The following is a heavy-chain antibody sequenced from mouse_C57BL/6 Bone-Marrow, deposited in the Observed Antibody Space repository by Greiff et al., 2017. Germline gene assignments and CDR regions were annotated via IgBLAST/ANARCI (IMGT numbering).Heavy chain of an antibody. D-gene: IGHD2-4*01. CDR1: GYTFTSYG. Sequence: VKLKQSGAELARPGASVKLSCKASGYTFTSYGISWVKQRTGQGLEWIGEIYPRSGNTYYNEKFKGKATLTADKSSSTAYRELRSLTSEDSAVYFCSRRDYYDYAWFAYWGQGTLVTVSA. J-gene: IGHJ3*01. CDR2: IYPRSGNT. CDR3: SRRDYYDYAWFAY. V-gene: IGHV1-81*01.